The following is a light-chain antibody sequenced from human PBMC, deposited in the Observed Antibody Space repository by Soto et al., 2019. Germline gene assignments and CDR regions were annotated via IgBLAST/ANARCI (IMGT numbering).Light chain of an antibody. Sequence: IMLSQSPVSLSLYTTETATLSCGASQSVSSSYLAWYQQKPGQAPRLLIYGASSRATGIPDRFSGSGSGTDFTLTFNRLEPEDFAVYYCQPYGSSGTFGEVTMVDI. CDR3: QPYGSSGT. J-gene: IGKJ4*02. CDR1: QSVSSSY. CDR2: GAS. V-gene: IGKV3-20*01.